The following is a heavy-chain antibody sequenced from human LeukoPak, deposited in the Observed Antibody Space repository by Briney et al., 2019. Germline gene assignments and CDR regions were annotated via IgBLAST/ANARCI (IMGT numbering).Heavy chain of an antibody. Sequence: NPSETLSLTCTVSDDSITIYYWSWIRQPAGKGLEWIGRFYTSGSTNYNPSLKSRVTISVDTSKNQFSLKLSSVTAADTAVYYCARGRDGYNFLNRGEYYYVDYWGQGTLVTVSS. D-gene: IGHD5-24*01. CDR1: DDSITIYY. CDR3: ARGRDGYNFLNRGEYYYVDY. J-gene: IGHJ4*02. V-gene: IGHV4-4*07. CDR2: FYTSGST.